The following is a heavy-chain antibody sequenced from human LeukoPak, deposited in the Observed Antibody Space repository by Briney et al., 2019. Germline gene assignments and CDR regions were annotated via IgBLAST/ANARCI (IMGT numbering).Heavy chain of an antibody. V-gene: IGHV1-24*01. Sequence: ASVKVFCKVSGYTLTELSMHWVRQAPGKGLEWMGGFDPEDGETIYAQKFQGRVTMTEDTSTDTAYMELSSLRSEDTAVYYCATSASGGPYFDYWGQGTLVTVSS. D-gene: IGHD1-1*01. CDR1: GYTLTELS. CDR3: ATSASGGPYFDY. CDR2: FDPEDGET. J-gene: IGHJ4*02.